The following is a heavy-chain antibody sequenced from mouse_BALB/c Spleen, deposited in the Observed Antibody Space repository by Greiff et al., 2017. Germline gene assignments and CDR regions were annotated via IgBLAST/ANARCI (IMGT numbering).Heavy chain of an antibody. CDR2: IDPANGNT. Sequence: EVKLQESGAELVKPGASVKLSCTASGFNIKDTYMHWVKQRPEQGLEWIGRIDPANGNTKYDPKFQGKATITADTSSNTAYLQLSSLTSEDTAVYYCARGLGPYYYAMDYWGQGTSVTVSS. D-gene: IGHD4-1*01. CDR3: ARGLGPYYYAMDY. V-gene: IGHV14-3*02. J-gene: IGHJ4*01. CDR1: GFNIKDTY.